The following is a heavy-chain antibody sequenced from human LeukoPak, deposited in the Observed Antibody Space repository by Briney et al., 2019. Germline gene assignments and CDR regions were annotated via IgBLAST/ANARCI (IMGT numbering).Heavy chain of an antibody. V-gene: IGHV1-2*02. D-gene: IGHD3-22*01. CDR3: ARDQADGDYYDSSGLDY. CDR2: INPNSGGT. J-gene: IGHJ4*02. CDR1: GYTFTGYY. Sequence: ASVKVSCKASGYTFTGYYMHWVRQAPGQGLEWMGWINPNSGGTNYAQKFQGRVTMTRDTSISTAYMELSRLRSDDTAVYYCARDQADGDYYDSSGLDYWSQGTLVTVSS.